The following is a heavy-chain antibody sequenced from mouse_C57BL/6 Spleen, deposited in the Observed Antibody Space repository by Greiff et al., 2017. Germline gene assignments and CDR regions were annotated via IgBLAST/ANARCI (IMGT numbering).Heavy chain of an antibody. D-gene: IGHD1-1*01. J-gene: IGHJ1*03. V-gene: IGHV1-82*01. CDR1: GYAFSSSW. CDR2: IYPGDGDT. CDR3: ASHYYGSSQGYFDV. Sequence: QVQLQQSGPELVKPGASVKISCKASGYAFSSSWMNWVKQRPGKGLEWIGRIYPGDGDTNYNGKFKGKATLTADKSSSTAYMQLSSLTSEDSAVYFCASHYYGSSQGYFDVWGTGTTVTVSS.